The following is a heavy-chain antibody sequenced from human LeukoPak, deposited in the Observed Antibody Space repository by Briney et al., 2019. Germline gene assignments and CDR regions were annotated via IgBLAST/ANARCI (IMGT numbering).Heavy chain of an antibody. J-gene: IGHJ4*02. D-gene: IGHD3-22*01. V-gene: IGHV1-3*01. CDR3: AREPHSSGYPYYFDY. Sequence: ASVKVSCKASGYTFTSYAMHWVRQAPGQRLEWMGWINAGNGNTKYSQKFQGRVTITRDTSASTAYMELSSLRSEDTAVYYCAREPHSSGYPYYFDYWGQGTLVTVSS. CDR1: GYTFTSYA. CDR2: INAGNGNT.